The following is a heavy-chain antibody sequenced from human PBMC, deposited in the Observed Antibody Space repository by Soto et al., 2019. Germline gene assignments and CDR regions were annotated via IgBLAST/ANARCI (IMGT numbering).Heavy chain of an antibody. CDR2: ISSSSSYI. Sequence: EVQLVESGGGLVKPGGSLRLSCAASGFTFSSYSMNWVRQAPGKGLEWVSSISSSSSYIYYADSVKGRFTISRDNAKNSLYLQRNSLRAEDTAVYYCARVEPYYYDSSGYYDYWGQGTLVTVSS. CDR3: ARVEPYYYDSSGYYDY. D-gene: IGHD3-22*01. J-gene: IGHJ4*02. CDR1: GFTFSSYS. V-gene: IGHV3-21*01.